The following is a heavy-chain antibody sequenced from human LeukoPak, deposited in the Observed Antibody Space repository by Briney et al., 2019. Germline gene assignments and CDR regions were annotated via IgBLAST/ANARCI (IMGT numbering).Heavy chain of an antibody. V-gene: IGHV3-7*01. D-gene: IGHD2-8*02. CDR1: GFTISQYW. CDR3: AGSGGGVDSFYCYMDV. CDR2: IKHDGSENQDGSEN. Sequence: GGSLRLSCAASGFTISQYWMSWVRQAPGKGLEWVAIIKHDGSENQDGSENNYVDSVKGAITISSGNAKNSLYLQMNSLRAEDTAVYYCAGSGGGVDSFYCYMDVWGKGTTVTVSS. J-gene: IGHJ6*03.